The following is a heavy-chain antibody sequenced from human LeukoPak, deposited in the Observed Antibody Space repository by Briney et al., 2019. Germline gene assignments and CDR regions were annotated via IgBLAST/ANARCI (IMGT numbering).Heavy chain of an antibody. CDR2: MNPNSGNT. D-gene: IGHD2/OR15-2a*01. CDR1: GYTFTSYD. J-gene: IGHJ4*02. CDR3: ARPSNSWPHVFFDY. Sequence: ASVKVSCKASGYTFTSYDINWVRQATGQGLEWMGWMNPNSGNTGYAQKFQGRVTMTRNTSISTAYMELSSLRSEDTAVYYCARPSNSWPHVFFDYWGQGTLVTVSS. V-gene: IGHV1-8*01.